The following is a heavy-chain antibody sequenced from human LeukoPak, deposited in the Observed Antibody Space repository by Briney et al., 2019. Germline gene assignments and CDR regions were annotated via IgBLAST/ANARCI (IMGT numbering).Heavy chain of an antibody. D-gene: IGHD4-23*01. Sequence: ASVKVSCKASGYTFTSYAMHWVRQAPGQRLEWMGWINAGNGNTEYSQKFQGRVTITRDTSASTAYMELSSLRSEDTAVYYCARDPPPDYGGDYYYYGMDVWGQGTTVTVSS. CDR1: GYTFTSYA. J-gene: IGHJ6*02. CDR3: ARDPPPDYGGDYYYYGMDV. CDR2: INAGNGNT. V-gene: IGHV1-3*01.